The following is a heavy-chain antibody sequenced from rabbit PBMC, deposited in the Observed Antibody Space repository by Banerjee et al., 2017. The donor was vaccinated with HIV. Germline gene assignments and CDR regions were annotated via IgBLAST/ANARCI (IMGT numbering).Heavy chain of an antibody. CDR2: IGTADGNI. CDR3: ARDLAGVIGWNFNW. J-gene: IGHJ4*01. Sequence: QSLEESGGDLVKPGASLQLPCPAFGSDTSSYSMGWVRQAPGKGLEWIACIGTADGNIFYANWAKGRFTISKTPSTTVTLQMTSLTAADTATYFWARDLAGVIGWNFNWWGPGTLVTV. V-gene: IGHV1S40*01. CDR1: GSDTSSYS. D-gene: IGHD4-1*01.